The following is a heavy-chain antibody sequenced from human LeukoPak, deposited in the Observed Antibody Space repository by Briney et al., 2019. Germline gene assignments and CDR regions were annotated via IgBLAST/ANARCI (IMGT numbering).Heavy chain of an antibody. J-gene: IGHJ4*02. Sequence: PGGSLRLSCAASGFTFSSYAMSWVRQAPGKGLEWVSAISGSGGSTYYADSVKGRFTISRDNSKNTLYLQMNSLRAEDTAVYYCAKDTLRYGDSVWDYWGQGTLVTVSP. D-gene: IGHD4-17*01. V-gene: IGHV3-23*01. CDR1: GFTFSSYA. CDR2: ISGSGGST. CDR3: AKDTLRYGDSVWDY.